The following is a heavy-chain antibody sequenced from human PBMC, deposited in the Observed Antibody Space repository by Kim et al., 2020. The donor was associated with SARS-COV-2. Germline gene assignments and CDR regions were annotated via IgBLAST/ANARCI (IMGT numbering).Heavy chain of an antibody. V-gene: IGHV3-23*01. Sequence: GGSLRLSCGASGFSFRPHAMTWVRQAPGKGLEWISPISPTEDNSTHYADSVKRSCTISRDETKNTVYLQMDRLTTEDTAIYYCTKYIDNWPSGHRGFVHWGQGTLVTASS. J-gene: IGHJ4*02. D-gene: IGHD1-1*01. CDR1: GFSFRPHA. CDR3: TKYIDNWPSGHRGFVH. CDR2: ISPTEDNST.